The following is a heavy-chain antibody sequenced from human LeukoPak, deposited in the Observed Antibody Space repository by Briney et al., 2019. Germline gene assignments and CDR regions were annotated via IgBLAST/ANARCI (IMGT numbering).Heavy chain of an antibody. CDR3: ARETSGYSSGWYYYYYYGMDV. CDR2: IYTSGST. Sequence: SETLSLTCTVSGGSISSYYWSWIRQPAGKGLEWIGRIYTSGSTNYNPSLKSRGTMSVDTSKNQFSLKLSSVTAADTAVYYCARETSGYSSGWYYYYYYGMDVWGQGTTVTVSS. V-gene: IGHV4-4*07. CDR1: GGSISSYY. J-gene: IGHJ6*02. D-gene: IGHD6-19*01.